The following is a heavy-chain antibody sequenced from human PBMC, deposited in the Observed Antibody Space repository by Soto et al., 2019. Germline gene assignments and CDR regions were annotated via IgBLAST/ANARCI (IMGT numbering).Heavy chain of an antibody. CDR2: VKDGGHT. CDR3: ASGQAGVVATH. J-gene: IGHJ4*02. Sequence: QVQLQQWGAGLLKPSETLSLNCAVTGGSLSGYYWSWIRQPPGKGLEWIGEVKDGGHTNYSPSLRGRVTLSSDPPNPQFSLRLNSVTAADTGVYYCASGQAGVVATHWDQGSLVTVSS. V-gene: IGHV4-34*01. CDR1: GGSLSGYY. D-gene: IGHD5-12*01.